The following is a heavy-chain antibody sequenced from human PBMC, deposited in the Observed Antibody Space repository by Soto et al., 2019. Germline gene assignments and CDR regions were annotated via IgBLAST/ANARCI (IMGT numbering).Heavy chain of an antibody. V-gene: IGHV3-23*01. D-gene: IGHD3-10*01. CDR1: GFTFSSYA. CDR2: ISGSGGSK. Sequence: EVQLLESGGGLVQPGGSLRLSCAASGFTFSSYAMSWVRQAPGKGLEWVSAISGSGGSKYYADSVKGRFTISRDNSKNTLYLQMNSLRAEDTAVYYCASQRITMVRGVIITVDYWGQGTLVTVSS. CDR3: ASQRITMVRGVIITVDY. J-gene: IGHJ4*02.